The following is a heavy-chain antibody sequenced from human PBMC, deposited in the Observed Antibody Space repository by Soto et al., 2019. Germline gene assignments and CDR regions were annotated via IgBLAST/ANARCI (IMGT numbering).Heavy chain of an antibody. J-gene: IGHJ5*02. D-gene: IGHD6-19*01. CDR3: TTHLGRIAVVRGSTGYFNP. Sequence: GGSLRLSCAASGFTFSDAWMSWVRQAPGKGLDWVCRIKSKSDGWTTEDAAPVRGRFTISRDDSKNTLYLQMNSLKTEDTAVYYCTTHLGRIAVVRGSTGYFNPGGQGSPVTVSS. CDR2: IKSKSDGWTT. V-gene: IGHV3-15*01. CDR1: GFTFSDAW.